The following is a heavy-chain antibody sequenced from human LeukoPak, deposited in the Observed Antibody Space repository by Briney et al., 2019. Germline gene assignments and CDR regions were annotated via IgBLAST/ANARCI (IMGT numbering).Heavy chain of an antibody. CDR2: IIPISGTT. Sequence: SVKVSCKVSGYTFTDYYMHWVQQAPGKGLEWMGKIIPISGTTNYAQKFQGRVTFTADESTSTAYMELSSLRSEDTALYYCARKLRLGGNWFDPWGQGTLVTVSS. CDR3: ARKLRLGGNWFDP. D-gene: IGHD1-26*01. V-gene: IGHV1-69*13. CDR1: GYTFTDYY. J-gene: IGHJ5*02.